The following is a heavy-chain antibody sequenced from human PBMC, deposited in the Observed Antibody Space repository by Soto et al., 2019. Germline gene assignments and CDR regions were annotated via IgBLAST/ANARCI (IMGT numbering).Heavy chain of an antibody. CDR3: LWYKWFGELFIDY. J-gene: IGHJ4*02. D-gene: IGHD3-10*01. V-gene: IGHV3-30-3*01. Sequence: PGGSLRLSCAASGFTFSSYAMHWVRQAPGKGLEWVAVISYDGSNKYYADSVKGRFTISRDNSKNTLYLQMNSLRAEDTAVYYCLWYKWFGELFIDYCGQQSRVTVSA. CDR2: ISYDGSNK. CDR1: GFTFSSYA.